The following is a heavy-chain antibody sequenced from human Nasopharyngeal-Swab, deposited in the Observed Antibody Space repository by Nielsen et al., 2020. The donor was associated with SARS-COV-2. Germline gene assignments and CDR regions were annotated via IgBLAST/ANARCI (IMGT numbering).Heavy chain of an antibody. CDR2: ISWNSGSI. D-gene: IGHD1-1*01. V-gene: IGHV3-9*01. Sequence: SLKISCAASGFPFDDYAMHWVRQAPGKGLEWVSGISWNSGSIGYADSVKGRFTISRDNAKNSLYLQMNSLRAEDTALYYCAKIASGTSNYFDYWGQGTLVTVSS. CDR1: GFPFDDYA. J-gene: IGHJ4*02. CDR3: AKIASGTSNYFDY.